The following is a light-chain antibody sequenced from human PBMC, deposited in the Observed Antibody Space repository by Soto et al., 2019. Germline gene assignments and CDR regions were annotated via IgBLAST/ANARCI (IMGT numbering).Light chain of an antibody. Sequence: EIVLTQSPATLSLSPGERATLSCRASQSVSSSLAWYQQKPGQAPRLLIYDASNRATGIPARFSGSGSVTDFTLTISSLEPEDFAVYYCQQRSNWPTFGQGTKVEI. J-gene: IGKJ1*01. V-gene: IGKV3-11*01. CDR1: QSVSSS. CDR3: QQRSNWPT. CDR2: DAS.